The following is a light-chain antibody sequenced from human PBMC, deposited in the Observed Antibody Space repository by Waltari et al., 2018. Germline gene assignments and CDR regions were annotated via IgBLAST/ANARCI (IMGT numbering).Light chain of an antibody. V-gene: IGLV4-69*01. Sequence: QLVLTQSPSASASLGASVKLTCTLDSGHSTNIIAWHQQQPQKGPCYLMKVNSDGSHSKGDEIPDRFSGSSSSSGTERYLTIASVQSEDEADYYCQTGGHGTWVFGGGTKLTVL. CDR1: SGHSTNI. CDR2: VNSDGSH. J-gene: IGLJ3*02. CDR3: QTGGHGTWV.